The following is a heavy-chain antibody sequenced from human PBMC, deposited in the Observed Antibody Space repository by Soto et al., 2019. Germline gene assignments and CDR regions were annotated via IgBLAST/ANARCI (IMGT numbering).Heavy chain of an antibody. Sequence: PGGSLRLSCSASAFTFSSYAMHWVRQAPGKGLEYVSAISSNGGSTYYADSVKGRFTISRDNSKNTLYLQMSSLRAEDTAVYYCVKDHYYDSSGYYYLWAFDIWGQGTMVTVS. CDR1: AFTFSSYA. CDR3: VKDHYYDSSGYYYLWAFDI. J-gene: IGHJ3*02. CDR2: ISSNGGST. D-gene: IGHD3-22*01. V-gene: IGHV3-64D*06.